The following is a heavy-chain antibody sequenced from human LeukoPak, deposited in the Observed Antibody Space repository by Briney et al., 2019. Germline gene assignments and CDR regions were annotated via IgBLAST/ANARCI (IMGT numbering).Heavy chain of an antibody. Sequence: GGSLRLSCAASGFTFSSYWMSWVRQAPGKGLEWVANIKKDGSEKYYVDSVKGRFTISRDNSKNTLYLQMNSLRTEDTAVYYCANERGYNYGYSFDYWGQGTLVTVSS. V-gene: IGHV3-7*01. CDR3: ANERGYNYGYSFDY. D-gene: IGHD5-18*01. CDR2: IKKDGSEK. J-gene: IGHJ4*02. CDR1: GFTFSSYW.